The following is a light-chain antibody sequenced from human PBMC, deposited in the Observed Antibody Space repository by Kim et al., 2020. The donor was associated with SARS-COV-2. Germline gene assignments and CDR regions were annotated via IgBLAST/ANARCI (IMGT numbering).Light chain of an antibody. CDR1: QDINKY. J-gene: IGKJ4*01. CDR2: DAS. Sequence: SAAVGDRVTITCQASQDINKYLNWYQQKPGKAPKLLIYDASNLEPGVTSRFSGSGSGTDFIFTITSLQPEDIATYYCQQYLNFLTFGGGTKVDIK. CDR3: QQYLNFLT. V-gene: IGKV1-33*01.